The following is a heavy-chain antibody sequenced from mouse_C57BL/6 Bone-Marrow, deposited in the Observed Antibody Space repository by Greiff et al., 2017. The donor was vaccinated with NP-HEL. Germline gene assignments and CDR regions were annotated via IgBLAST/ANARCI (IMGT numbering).Heavy chain of an antibody. CDR2: IYPGSGST. CDR1: GYTFTSYW. D-gene: IGHD2-5*01. Sequence: QVQLQQPGAELVKPGASVKMSCKASGYTFTSYWITWVKQRPGQGLEWIGDIYPGSGSTNYNEKFKSKATLTVDTSSSTAYMQLSSLTSEDSAVYYCARGGTYYSNFYAMDYWGQGTSVTVAS. V-gene: IGHV1-55*01. CDR3: ARGGTYYSNFYAMDY. J-gene: IGHJ4*01.